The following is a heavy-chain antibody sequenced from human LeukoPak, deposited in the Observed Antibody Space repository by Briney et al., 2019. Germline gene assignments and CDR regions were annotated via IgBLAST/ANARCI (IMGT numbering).Heavy chain of an antibody. CDR3: AKDGPYVWGSYRRGYSYGLDY. D-gene: IGHD3-16*02. CDR2: ISGSGGST. Sequence: GPSLRLSCAASGFTFSSYAMSWVRQAPGKGLEWVSAISGSGGSTYYADSVKGRFTISRDNSKNTLYLQMNSLRAEDTAVYYCAKDGPYVWGSYRRGYSYGLDYWGQGTLVTVSS. CDR1: GFTFSSYA. J-gene: IGHJ4*02. V-gene: IGHV3-23*01.